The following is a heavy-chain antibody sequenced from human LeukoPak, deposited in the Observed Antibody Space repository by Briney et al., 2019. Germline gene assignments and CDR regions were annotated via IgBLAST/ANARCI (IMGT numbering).Heavy chain of an antibody. J-gene: IGHJ6*02. CDR2: ISYDGSNK. CDR1: GFTFSSSA. Sequence: GGSLRLSCAASGFTFSSSAMSWVRQVPGKGLEWVAVISYDGSNKYYADSVKGRFTISRDNSKNTLYLQMNSLRAEDTAVYYCARDGPYDFWSGYYLVTKYYYYGMDVWGQGTTVTVSS. CDR3: ARDGPYDFWSGYYLVTKYYYYGMDV. V-gene: IGHV3-30-3*01. D-gene: IGHD3-3*01.